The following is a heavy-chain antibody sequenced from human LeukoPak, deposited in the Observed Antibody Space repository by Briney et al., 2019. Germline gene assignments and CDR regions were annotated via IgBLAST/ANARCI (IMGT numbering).Heavy chain of an antibody. V-gene: IGHV3-21*01. D-gene: IGHD6-19*01. CDR1: GFTFSSYS. J-gene: IGHJ3*02. CDR2: ISSSSSYI. Sequence: GGSLRLSCAASGFTFSSYSMNWVRQAPGKGLEWVSSISSSSSYIYYANSVKGRFTISRDNAKNSLYLQMNSLRAEDTAVYYCAREYSSGWAFDIWGQGTKVTVSS. CDR3: AREYSSGWAFDI.